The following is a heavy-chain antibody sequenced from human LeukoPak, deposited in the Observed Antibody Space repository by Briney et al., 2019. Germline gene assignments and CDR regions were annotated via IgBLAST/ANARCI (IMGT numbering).Heavy chain of an antibody. CDR3: ARVRPRSGEVDY. J-gene: IGHJ4*02. Sequence: PSETLSLTCAVYGGSFSGYYWSWIRQPPGKGLEWIGKINHSGSTNYNPSLKSRVTISVDTSKNQFSLKLSSVTAADTAVYYCARVRPRSGEVDYWGQGTLVTVSS. CDR2: INHSGST. CDR1: GGSFSGYY. D-gene: IGHD3-10*01. V-gene: IGHV4-34*01.